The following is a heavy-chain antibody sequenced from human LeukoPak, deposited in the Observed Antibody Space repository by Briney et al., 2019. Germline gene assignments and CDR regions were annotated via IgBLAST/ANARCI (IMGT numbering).Heavy chain of an antibody. Sequence: SETLSLTCTVSGGSISSSSYYWGWIRRPPGKGLEWIGSIYYSGSTYYNPSLKSRVTISVDTSKNQFSLKLSSVTAADTAVYYCARLSRIAAAGLYWGQGTLVTVSS. CDR2: IYYSGST. J-gene: IGHJ4*02. V-gene: IGHV4-39*01. CDR1: GGSISSSSYY. D-gene: IGHD6-13*01. CDR3: ARLSRIAAAGLY.